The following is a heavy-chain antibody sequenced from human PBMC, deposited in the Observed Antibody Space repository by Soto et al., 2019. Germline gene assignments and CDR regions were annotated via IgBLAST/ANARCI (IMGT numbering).Heavy chain of an antibody. CDR2: IIPILGIA. CDR3: ARSNCSGGSCYFGWLNY. Sequence: ASVKVSCKASGGTFSSYTISWVRQAPGQGLEWMGRIIPILGIANYAQKFQGRVTITADKSTSTAYMELSSLRSEDTAVYYCARSNCSGGSCYFGWLNYWGQGTLVTVSS. J-gene: IGHJ4*02. CDR1: GGTFSSYT. D-gene: IGHD2-15*01. V-gene: IGHV1-69*02.